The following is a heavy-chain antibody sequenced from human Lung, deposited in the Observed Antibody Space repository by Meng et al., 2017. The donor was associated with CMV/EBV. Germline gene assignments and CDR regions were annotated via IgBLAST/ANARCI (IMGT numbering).Heavy chain of an antibody. D-gene: IGHD3-3*01. CDR1: GFTFSSYE. CDR3: ARNGQYYDFWSGYYKISHYYYYYGMDV. J-gene: IGHJ6*02. CDR2: ISSSGSTI. V-gene: IGHV3-48*03. Sequence: SXAASGFTFSSYEMNWVRQAPGKGLEWVSYISSSGSTIYYADSVKGRFTISRDNAKNSLYLQMNSLRAEDTAVYYCARNGQYYDFWSGYYKISHYYYYYGMDVWGQGXTVTVSS.